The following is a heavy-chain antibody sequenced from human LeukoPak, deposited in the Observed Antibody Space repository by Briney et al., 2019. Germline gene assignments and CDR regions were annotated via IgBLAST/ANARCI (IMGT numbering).Heavy chain of an antibody. D-gene: IGHD5-18*01. CDR2: ISNDGSKK. CDR3: AKDRYSYAFEYSDS. J-gene: IGHJ4*02. Sequence: GGSLRLSCAASGFTFSNFGMHWVRQAPGKGLDWVAVISNDGSKKYYADSVKGRFTISRDNSKNTLSLQVSSLRTEDTAVYYCAKDRYSYAFEYSDSWGQGTLVTVSS. CDR1: GFTFSNFG. V-gene: IGHV3-30*18.